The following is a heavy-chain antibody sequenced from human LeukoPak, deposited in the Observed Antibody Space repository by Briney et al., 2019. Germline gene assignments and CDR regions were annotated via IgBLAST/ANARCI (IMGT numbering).Heavy chain of an antibody. Sequence: ASVKVSCKASGYTFTGYYMHWVRQAPGQGLEWMGWISPNSGGTNYAQKFQGRVTMTRDTSISTAYMELSRLRSDDTAVYYCARDLDIVVVPAAAGYWGQGTLVTVSS. J-gene: IGHJ4*02. CDR2: ISPNSGGT. CDR3: ARDLDIVVVPAAAGY. CDR1: GYTFTGYY. D-gene: IGHD2-2*01. V-gene: IGHV1-2*02.